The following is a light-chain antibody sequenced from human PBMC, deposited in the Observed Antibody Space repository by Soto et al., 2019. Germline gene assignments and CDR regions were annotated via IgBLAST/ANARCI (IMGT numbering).Light chain of an antibody. CDR2: DAS. CDR1: QSVGRH. J-gene: IGKJ5*01. CDR3: QQRSNWPPIT. V-gene: IGKV3-11*01. Sequence: EIVLTQSPATLSLSPGERATLYCRASQSVGRHLNWYRQKPGQAPRLLIYDASERATGIPARFSGSGSGTDFTLTISSLEPEDFAVYYCQQRSNWPPITFGQGTRLEIK.